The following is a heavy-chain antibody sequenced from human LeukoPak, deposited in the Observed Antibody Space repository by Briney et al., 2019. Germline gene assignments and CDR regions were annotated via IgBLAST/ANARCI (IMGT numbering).Heavy chain of an antibody. CDR1: GFTFIDYD. V-gene: IGHV3-13*01. J-gene: IGHJ4*02. Sequence: GESLRLSCAASGFTFIDYDMHWVRQVIGKGLEWVSAIAIGGETHYSGSVKGRFTISRENAESSLYLQMNSLRAEDTAVYYCARGGIQVSGIDEFDYWGQGTLVTVSS. CDR3: ARGGIQVSGIDEFDY. CDR2: IAIGGET. D-gene: IGHD6-19*01.